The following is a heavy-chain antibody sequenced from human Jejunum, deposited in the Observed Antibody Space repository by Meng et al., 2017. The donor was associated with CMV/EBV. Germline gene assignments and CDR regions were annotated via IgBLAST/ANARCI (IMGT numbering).Heavy chain of an antibody. CDR1: GGSVSSGGYY. CDR3: ARVSSGWDYFDY. CDR2: IYYSGST. Sequence: QGQRQESGHGLVKPSQTLSLTCTVSGGSVSSGGYYWTWIRQHPGKGLEWFGHIYYSGSTFYNPSLKRRVIISIGTSKNQFSLNLRSVTAADTAVYYCARVSSGWDYFDYWGQGTLVTVSS. D-gene: IGHD6-19*01. V-gene: IGHV4-31*03. J-gene: IGHJ4*02.